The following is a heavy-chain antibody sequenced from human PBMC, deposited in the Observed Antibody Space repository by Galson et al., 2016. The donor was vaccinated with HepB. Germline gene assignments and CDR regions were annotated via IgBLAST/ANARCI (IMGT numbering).Heavy chain of an antibody. CDR3: ARGGYYYYESSGIHAFDI. J-gene: IGHJ3*02. D-gene: IGHD3-22*01. CDR2: IYSGGST. Sequence: SLRLSCAASGFTVSNDYMSWVRQAPGKGLEWVSVIYSGGSTYYANSVEGRFTISRDNSKNTLYLQMNSLRAEDTAVYYCARGGYYYYESSGIHAFDIWSQGTMVAVSS. CDR1: GFTVSNDY. V-gene: IGHV3-53*01.